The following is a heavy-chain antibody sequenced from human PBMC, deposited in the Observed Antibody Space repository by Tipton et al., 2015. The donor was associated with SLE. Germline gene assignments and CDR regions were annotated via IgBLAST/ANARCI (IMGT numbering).Heavy chain of an antibody. Sequence: TLSLTCTVSGGSISSYYWSWIRQPPGKGLEWIGYTYYSGSTYYNPSLKSRVTISVDTSKNQFSLKLSSVTAADTAVYYCARDPFPTVTTGAFDIWGQGTMVTVSS. D-gene: IGHD4-17*01. V-gene: IGHV4-59*12. CDR1: GGSISSYY. CDR2: TYYSGST. J-gene: IGHJ3*02. CDR3: ARDPFPTVTTGAFDI.